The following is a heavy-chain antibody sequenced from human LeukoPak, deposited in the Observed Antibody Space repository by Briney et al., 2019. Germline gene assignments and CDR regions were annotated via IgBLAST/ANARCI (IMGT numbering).Heavy chain of an antibody. Sequence: ASVKVSCKTSGGTFTSYAITWVRKAPGRGLEWMGKIIPISGTTNYAQKFQGRVTFTADESMSTAYMELSSLRSEDTALYYCARKLRLGGNWFDPWGQGTLVTVSS. J-gene: IGHJ5*02. CDR2: IIPISGTT. D-gene: IGHD1-26*01. V-gene: IGHV1-69*13. CDR1: GGTFTSYA. CDR3: ARKLRLGGNWFDP.